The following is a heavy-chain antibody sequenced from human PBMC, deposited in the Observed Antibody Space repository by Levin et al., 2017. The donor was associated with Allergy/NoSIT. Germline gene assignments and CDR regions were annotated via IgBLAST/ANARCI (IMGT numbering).Heavy chain of an antibody. J-gene: IGHJ4*02. CDR3: ARDRYYDTSGYDGQIDS. D-gene: IGHD3-22*01. CDR1: GFTFSTYN. V-gene: IGHV3-48*02. Sequence: GESLKISCAASGFTFSTYNMNWVRQAPGKGLEWVSYISSSSSTIYYADSVKGRFTISRDNAKNSLYLQMNSLRDEDTAVYYCARDRYYDTSGYDGQIDSWGQGTLVTVSS. CDR2: ISSSSSTI.